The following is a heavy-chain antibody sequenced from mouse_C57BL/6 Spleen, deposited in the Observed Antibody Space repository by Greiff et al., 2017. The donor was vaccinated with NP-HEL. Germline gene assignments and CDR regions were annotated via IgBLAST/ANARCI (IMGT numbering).Heavy chain of an antibody. V-gene: IGHV1-50*01. D-gene: IGHD2-1*01. CDR2: IDPSDSYT. CDR1: GYTFTSYW. J-gene: IGHJ4*01. Sequence: QVQLQQPGAELVKPGASVKLSCKASGYTFTSYWMQWVKQRPGQGLEWIGEIDPSDSYTNYNQKFKGKATLTVDTSSSTAYMQSSSLTSEDSAVYYCARKVIYYGNYGAMDYWGQGTSVTVSS. CDR3: ARKVIYYGNYGAMDY.